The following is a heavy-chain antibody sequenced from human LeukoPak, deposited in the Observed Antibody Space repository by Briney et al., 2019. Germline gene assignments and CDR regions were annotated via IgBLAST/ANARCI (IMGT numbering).Heavy chain of an antibody. CDR1: GYTFTSYG. CDR2: ISAYNGNT. J-gene: IGHJ4*02. CDR3: AREGHYDFWSGGNFDY. Sequence: ASVKVSCTASGYTFTSYGISWVRQAPGQGLEWMGWISAYNGNTNYAQKLQGRVTMTTDTSTSTAYMELRSLRSDDTAVYYCAREGHYDFWSGGNFDYWGQGTLVTVSS. D-gene: IGHD3-3*01. V-gene: IGHV1-18*01.